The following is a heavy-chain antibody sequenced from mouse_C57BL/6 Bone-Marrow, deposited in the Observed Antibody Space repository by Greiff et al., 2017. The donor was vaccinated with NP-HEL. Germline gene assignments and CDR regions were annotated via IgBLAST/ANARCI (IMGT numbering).Heavy chain of an antibody. Sequence: VQLQQSGPELVKPGASVKISCKASGYSFTDYNMNWVKQSHGKSLEWIGVINPNYGTTSYNQKFKGKATLTVDQSSSTAYMQLNSLTSEDSAVYYCASARGFITTVVADYWGQGTTLTVSS. J-gene: IGHJ2*01. CDR1: GYSFTDYN. CDR2: INPNYGTT. D-gene: IGHD1-1*01. V-gene: IGHV1-39*01. CDR3: ASARGFITTVVADY.